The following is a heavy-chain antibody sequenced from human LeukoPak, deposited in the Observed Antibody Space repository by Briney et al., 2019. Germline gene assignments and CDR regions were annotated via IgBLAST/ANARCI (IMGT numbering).Heavy chain of an antibody. CDR3: AKSGGRYCSSSSCHGRDHPDH. J-gene: IGHJ1*01. D-gene: IGHD2-2*01. CDR2: ISSSSSYI. V-gene: IGHV3-21*01. CDR1: GFTFSSYS. Sequence: PGGSLRLSCAASGFTFSSYSMNWVRQAPGKGLEWVSSISSSSSYIYYADSVKGRFTISRDNAKNSLYLQMNSLRAEDTAVYYFAKSGGRYCSSSSCHGRDHPDHWGQGNLVNVPS.